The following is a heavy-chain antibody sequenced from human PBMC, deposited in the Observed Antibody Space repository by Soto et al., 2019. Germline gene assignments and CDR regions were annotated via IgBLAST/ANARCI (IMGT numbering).Heavy chain of an antibody. CDR3: ARAAIHGSRSYFWFHX. D-gene: IGHD6-13*01. CDR1: GVTVIRHA. V-gene: IGHV1-69*01. J-gene: IGHJ4*02. Sequence: VKVSFKTSGVTVIRHALNWVRQAPGQGLEWMGGIIPLFGTRNYAQKFKGRVTISADESSSTAYMELSSLTSEDAAVYYCARAAIHGSRSYFWFHXGGQGTRGTVS. CDR2: IIPLFGTR.